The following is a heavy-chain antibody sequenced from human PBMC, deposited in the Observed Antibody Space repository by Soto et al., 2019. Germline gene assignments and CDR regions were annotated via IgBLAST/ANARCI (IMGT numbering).Heavy chain of an antibody. CDR3: ARSPYSSGYYYAIDY. CDR1: GYTLIMYY. J-gene: IGHJ4*02. D-gene: IGHD3-22*01. Sequence: QVQLVQSGAEVKKPGASVKVSCKASGYTLIMYYIHWMRQAPGQGLEWMGLINPSGGSTTYAQKFQGRVTMTRDTSTSTVDMDLSSLRSEDTAVYYCARSPYSSGYYYAIDYWGQGTQVTVSS. CDR2: INPSGGST. V-gene: IGHV1-46*01.